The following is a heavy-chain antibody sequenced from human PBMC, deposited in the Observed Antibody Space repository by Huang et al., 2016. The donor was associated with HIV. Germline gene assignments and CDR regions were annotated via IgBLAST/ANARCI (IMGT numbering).Heavy chain of an antibody. CDR3: ARDPYYSNRWKRNDASFL. CDR2: IGRDSRDT. V-gene: IGHV1-18*01. J-gene: IGHJ3*01. D-gene: IGHD4-4*01. CDR1: GYDFGSYG. Sequence: QVQLVQSGGEVMQPGASVRVSCKASGYDFGSYGMSWGRQAPGQGLVGRGWIGRDSRDTSAAQKFQGRVTMTTDTSTTTTYMELRSLRSDDTAMYYCARDPYYSNRWKRNDASFLWGQGTMITVSS.